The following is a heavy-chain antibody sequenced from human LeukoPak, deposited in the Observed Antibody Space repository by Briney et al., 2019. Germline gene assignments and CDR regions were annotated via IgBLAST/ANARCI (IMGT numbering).Heavy chain of an antibody. CDR2: MSQTGDR. Sequence: SETLSLTCDVSGYSKGTGYDWCWIRQPPGKGLEWIGSMSQTGDRYYNPSLKDRVTISVDTSKNQFSLNLRSVTAADTTVYYCASDSRGYFYAQINYWGQGTLVTVSS. CDR1: GYSKGTGYD. D-gene: IGHD5-18*01. V-gene: IGHV4-38-2*01. CDR3: ASDSRGYFYAQINY. J-gene: IGHJ4*02.